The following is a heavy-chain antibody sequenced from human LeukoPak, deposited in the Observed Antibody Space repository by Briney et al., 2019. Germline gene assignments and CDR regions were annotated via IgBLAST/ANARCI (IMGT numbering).Heavy chain of an antibody. J-gene: IGHJ1*01. Sequence: GGSLRLSCTTSGFDFTNYCMTWVRQARGKGLEWVATIRQNGLETTYLVSVKGRFTISRDNAKNSLFLQMNSLRAEDTALYYCATADYYGSGRGGVSPSEHWGQGTLVTVSS. CDR1: GFDFTNYC. D-gene: IGHD3-10*01. CDR2: IRQNGLET. CDR3: ATADYYGSGRGGVSPSEH. V-gene: IGHV3-7*01.